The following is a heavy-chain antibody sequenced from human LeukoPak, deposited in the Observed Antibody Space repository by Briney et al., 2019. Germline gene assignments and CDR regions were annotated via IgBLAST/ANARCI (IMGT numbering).Heavy chain of an antibody. D-gene: IGHD3-16*01. CDR3: VRDSYGFDY. CDR1: GFTFSGYA. V-gene: IGHV3-64D*09. Sequence: GGSLRLSCSASGFTFSGYAMHWVRQAPGKRLEYVSVIGGDGGTTYYSDSVKGRFTISRDNSKNTLFLQMSGLRVEDTAVYYCVRDSYGFDYWGQGTLVTVPS. CDR2: IGGDGGTT. J-gene: IGHJ4*02.